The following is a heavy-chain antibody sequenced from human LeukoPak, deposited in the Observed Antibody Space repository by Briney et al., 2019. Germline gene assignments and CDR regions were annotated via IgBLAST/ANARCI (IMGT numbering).Heavy chain of an antibody. J-gene: IGHJ4*02. CDR2: ISDRGSRT. Sequence: QPGGSLRLSCAVSGITLSNYGMSWVRQAPGKGLEWVAGISDRGSRTNYADSVKGRFAISTDHPKNTLYLQMSSLRSEDTAVYYCARAKGTPDYDSSGAGGYWGQGTLVTVSS. CDR3: ARAKGTPDYDSSGAGGY. D-gene: IGHD3-22*01. CDR1: GITLSNYG. V-gene: IGHV3-23*01.